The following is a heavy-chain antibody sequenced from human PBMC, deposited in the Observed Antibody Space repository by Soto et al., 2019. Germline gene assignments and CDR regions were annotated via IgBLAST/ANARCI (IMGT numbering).Heavy chain of an antibody. Sequence: QVQLVQSGPEVKTPGASVKISCKASGYTFKNYGIKWVRQAPGQGLEWVGWITTYNGNRYSAEKFQGRVTMTTDTCTSTTYMELRSLTSDDTGVYYCARDAQPKGVAADGASDYWGQGTLVTVSS. V-gene: IGHV1-18*01. CDR3: ARDAQPKGVAADGASDY. CDR2: ITTYNGNR. CDR1: GYTFKNYG. D-gene: IGHD6-19*01. J-gene: IGHJ4*02.